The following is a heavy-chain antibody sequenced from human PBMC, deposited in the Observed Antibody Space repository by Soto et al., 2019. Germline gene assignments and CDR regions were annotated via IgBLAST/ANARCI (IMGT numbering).Heavy chain of an antibody. Sequence: SGPTLVNPTQTLTLTCTFSGFSLSTSGMCVSWIRQPPGKALEWLALIDWDDDKYYSTSLKTRLTISKDTSKNQVVLTMTNMDPVDTATYYCARISDSYHYDFWSGYLSPSGRRGAFYIWGQGKMVTVSS. J-gene: IGHJ3*02. D-gene: IGHD3-3*01. CDR3: ARISDSYHYDFWSGYLSPSGRRGAFYI. CDR1: GFSLSTSGMC. CDR2: IDWDDDK. V-gene: IGHV2-70*01.